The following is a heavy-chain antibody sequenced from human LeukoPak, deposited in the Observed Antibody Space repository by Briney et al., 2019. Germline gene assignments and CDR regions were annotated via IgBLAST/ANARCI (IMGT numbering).Heavy chain of an antibody. CDR1: GYSISSGYF. Sequence: PSETLSLTCSVSGYSISSGYFWGWIRQPPGKGLEWIGSIHLRGTTSYNPSLKSRVTISVDTSSNQFSLKLYSVTAADTAVYYCATIQDSGDYVMFDYWGPGTLVTVSS. V-gene: IGHV4-38-2*02. J-gene: IGHJ4*02. CDR3: ATIQDSGDYVMFDY. CDR2: IHLRGTT. D-gene: IGHD4-17*01.